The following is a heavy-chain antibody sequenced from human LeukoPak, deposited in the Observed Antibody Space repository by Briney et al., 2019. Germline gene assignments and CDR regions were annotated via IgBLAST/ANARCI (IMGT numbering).Heavy chain of an antibody. D-gene: IGHD6-6*01. CDR2: VYYTGST. CDR1: GGSVSNYY. CDR3: ARHFAYSSSSYFDY. Sequence: SETLSLTCSVSGGSVSNYYWSWIRQPPGKGLEWIGYVYYTGSTNYNPSLKSRVTTFEDKSKSQFSLRLYSVTVADTAVYYCARHFAYSSSSYFDYWGQGSLVTVSS. J-gene: IGHJ4*02. V-gene: IGHV4-59*08.